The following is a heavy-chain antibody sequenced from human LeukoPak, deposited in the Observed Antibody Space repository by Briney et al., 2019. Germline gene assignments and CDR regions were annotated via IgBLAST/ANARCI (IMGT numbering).Heavy chain of an antibody. CDR3: TIDTNYFESIGSPRPALNDY. D-gene: IGHD3-22*01. CDR1: GLTFSSSW. Sequence: GGSLRLSCAASGLTFSSSWMHWVRQAPGKGLVWVSRINSDGSKTDYADSVKGRFTISRDNAKNTLYLQMDSLRVEDTAVYYCTIDTNYFESIGSPRPALNDYWGQGTLVTVSS. CDR2: INSDGSKT. J-gene: IGHJ4*02. V-gene: IGHV3-74*01.